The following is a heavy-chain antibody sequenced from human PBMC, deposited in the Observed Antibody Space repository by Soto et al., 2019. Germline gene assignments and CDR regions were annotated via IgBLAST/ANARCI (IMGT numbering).Heavy chain of an antibody. CDR2: IYYSGST. CDR3: ARHSGSYYYSDAFDI. Sequence: QVQLQESGPGLVKPSETPSLTCTVSGGPISSYYWSWIRQPPGKGLEWIGYIYYSGSTNYNPSLKSRVTISVDTSKNQFSLKLSSVTAADTAVYYCARHSGSYYYSDAFDIWGQGTMVTVSS. D-gene: IGHD1-26*01. J-gene: IGHJ3*02. V-gene: IGHV4-59*08. CDR1: GGPISSYY.